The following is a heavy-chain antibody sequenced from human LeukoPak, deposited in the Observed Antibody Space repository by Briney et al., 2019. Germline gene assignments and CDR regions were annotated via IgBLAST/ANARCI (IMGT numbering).Heavy chain of an antibody. V-gene: IGHV3-48*01. Sequence: GGSLRLSCAASGFTFSSYSMNWVRQAPGKGLEWVSYISSSSSTIYYADSVKGRFTISRDKAKNSLYLQMNSLRAEDTAVYYCARGGAVAGLDYWGQGTLVTVSS. CDR1: GFTFSSYS. CDR2: ISSSSSTI. D-gene: IGHD6-19*01. CDR3: ARGGAVAGLDY. J-gene: IGHJ4*02.